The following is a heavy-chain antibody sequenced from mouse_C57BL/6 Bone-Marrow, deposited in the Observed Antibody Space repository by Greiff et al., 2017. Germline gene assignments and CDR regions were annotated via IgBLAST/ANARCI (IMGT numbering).Heavy chain of an antibody. V-gene: IGHV14-3*01. J-gene: IGHJ1*03. Sequence: EVQLQQSVAGLVRPGASVKLSCTASGFNIKNTYMHWVKQTPEQGLEWIGRIDPANGNTKYAPKFQGKATITADTSSNTAYLQLSSLTSEDTAIYYCARRYYGSSVYWYFDVWGTGNTVTVSA. CDR3: ARRYYGSSVYWYFDV. CDR2: IDPANGNT. D-gene: IGHD1-1*01. CDR1: GFNIKNTY.